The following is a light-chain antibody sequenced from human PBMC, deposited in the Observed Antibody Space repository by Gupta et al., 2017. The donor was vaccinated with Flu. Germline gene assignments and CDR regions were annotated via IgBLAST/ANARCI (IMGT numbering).Light chain of an antibody. CDR2: TNH. J-gene: IGLJ2*01. V-gene: IGLV1-40*01. CDR1: GPNLATIYD. CDR3: QSYDPRLTGWT. Sequence: QSVLTQPPAVSGAPGQRVIISCPGSGPNLATIYDVHWYQQLPGASPNLLIYTNHNRASGVPERFSASKSDNSASLITTELQAEDEADYYCQSYDPRLTGWTFGGGTKLTVL.